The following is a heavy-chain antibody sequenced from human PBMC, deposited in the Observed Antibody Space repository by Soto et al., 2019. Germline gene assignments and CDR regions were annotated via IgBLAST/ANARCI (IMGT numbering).Heavy chain of an antibody. CDR3: AKDRVGYNWNYGGGGHFDY. CDR2: ISGSGGTT. CDR1: GFTFSSYA. Sequence: GGSLRLSCAASGFTFSSYAMSWVRQAPGKGLEWVSAISGSGGTTYYADSVKGRFTISRDNSKNTLYLQMNSLRAEDTAVYYCAKDRVGYNWNYGGGGHFDYWGQGTLVTVSS. D-gene: IGHD1-7*01. V-gene: IGHV3-23*01. J-gene: IGHJ4*02.